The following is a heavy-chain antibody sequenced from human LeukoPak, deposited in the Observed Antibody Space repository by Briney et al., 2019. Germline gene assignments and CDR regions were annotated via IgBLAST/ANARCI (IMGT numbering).Heavy chain of an antibody. V-gene: IGHV1-2*02. CDR1: GYTFTGYY. CDR2: INPNSGGT. D-gene: IGHD4-11*01. CDR3: ARGLATVTELGAFDF. J-gene: IGHJ3*01. Sequence: ASVKVSCKASGYTFTGYYIHWVRQAPGQGLEWMGWINPNSGGTNSAQKFQGRVTMTRDTSISTVYMELRRLRSDDTAVYYCARGLATVTELGAFDFWGQGTMVTVSS.